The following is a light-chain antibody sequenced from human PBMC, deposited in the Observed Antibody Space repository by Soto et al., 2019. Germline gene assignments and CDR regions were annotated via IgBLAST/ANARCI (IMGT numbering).Light chain of an antibody. J-gene: IGKJ5*01. CDR3: QQSYSTPIT. V-gene: IGKV1-39*01. Sequence: DIQMTQSPSSLSASVGDRVTITCRASQSISSYLNWYQQKPGKAPKLLIYAASSLQSGVPSRFSGSGSATDFTLTISSLQPEDFETYYCQQSYSTPITFGQGTRLEIK. CDR1: QSISSY. CDR2: AAS.